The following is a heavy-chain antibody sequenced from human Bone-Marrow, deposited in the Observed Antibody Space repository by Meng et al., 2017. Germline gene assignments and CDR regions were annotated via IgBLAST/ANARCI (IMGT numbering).Heavy chain of an antibody. CDR2: INPNSGGT. J-gene: IGHJ3*02. D-gene: IGHD5-12*01. CDR3: ADDSLDIVAMRRAFDI. CDR1: GYTFNGYY. V-gene: IGHV1-2*02. Sequence: SVNVPCMASGYTFNGYYMHWVRQAPGQGLEWMGWINPNSGGTNYAQKFQGRVTMTRDTSISTAYMELSRLRSDDTAVYYCADDSLDIVAMRRAFDIRGQGTMVTVSS.